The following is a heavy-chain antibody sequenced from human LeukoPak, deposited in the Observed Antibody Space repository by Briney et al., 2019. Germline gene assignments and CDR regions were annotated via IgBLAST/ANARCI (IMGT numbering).Heavy chain of an antibody. CDR3: ARESRRYCSSTSCPPSYYYGMDV. V-gene: IGHV1-2*02. J-gene: IGHJ6*02. CDR1: GYTFTGYY. CDR2: INPNSGGT. D-gene: IGHD2-2*01. Sequence: ASMKVSCKASGYTFTGYYMHWVRQAPGQGLEWMGWINPNSGGTNYAQKFQGRVTMTRDTSISTAYMELSRLRSDDTAVYYCARESRRYCSSTSCPPSYYYGMDVWGQGTTVTVSS.